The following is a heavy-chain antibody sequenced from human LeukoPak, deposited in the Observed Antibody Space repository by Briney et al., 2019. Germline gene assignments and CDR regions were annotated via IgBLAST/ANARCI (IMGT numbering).Heavy chain of an antibody. CDR3: ARDRRDGYNE. Sequence: SETLSLTCTVSGGSISSGGYYWSWIRQHPGKGLEWIGYLYYSGSTYYNPSLKSRVTISVDTSKNQFSLKLSSVTAADTAVYYCARDRRDGYNEWGQGTLVTVSS. D-gene: IGHD5-24*01. J-gene: IGHJ4*02. CDR1: GGSISSGGYY. CDR2: LYYSGST. V-gene: IGHV4-31*03.